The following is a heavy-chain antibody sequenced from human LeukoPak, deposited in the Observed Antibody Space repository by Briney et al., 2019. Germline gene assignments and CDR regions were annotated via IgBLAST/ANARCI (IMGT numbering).Heavy chain of an antibody. CDR3: ARTFAAAHIDY. CDR1: GFTFSSYW. V-gene: IGHV3-74*01. Sequence: PGGSLRLSCAASGFTFSSYWMHWVRQAPGKGLVWVSRTNSDGSSTNYAASVKGRFTISRDNAKNTLYLQMNSLRAEDTAVYYCARTFAAAHIDYWGQGTLVTVSS. CDR2: TNSDGSST. D-gene: IGHD2-15*01. J-gene: IGHJ4*02.